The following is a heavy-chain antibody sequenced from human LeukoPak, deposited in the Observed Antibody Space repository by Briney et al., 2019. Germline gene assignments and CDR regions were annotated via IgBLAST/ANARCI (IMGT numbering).Heavy chain of an antibody. CDR3: ARGLAGEPPGMDV. J-gene: IGHJ6*02. V-gene: IGHV3-74*01. D-gene: IGHD7-27*01. CDR2: INSDGSRM. CDR1: GFTFSTYW. Sequence: GGSLRLSCSASGFTFSTYWMHWVRQVPGEGLVWVSRINSDGSRMDYADSVKGQFSISRDNAKNTLYLQMNSLRAEDTAVYYCARGLAGEPPGMDVWGQGTTVIVSS.